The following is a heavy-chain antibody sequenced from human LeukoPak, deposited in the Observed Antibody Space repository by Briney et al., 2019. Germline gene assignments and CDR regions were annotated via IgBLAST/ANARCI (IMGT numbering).Heavy chain of an antibody. CDR2: IYYSGST. CDR1: GGSITSGGYY. CDR3: ARARLYYGSGSYLYFDF. D-gene: IGHD3-10*01. V-gene: IGHV4-31*03. Sequence: SETLSLTCTVSGGSITSGGYYWTWIRQHPGKALEWIGHIYYSGSTYYKPSLKSRVTISLDTSKNHFSLKLGSVSAADTAVYYCARARLYYGSGSYLYFDFWGQGTLVTVSS. J-gene: IGHJ4*02.